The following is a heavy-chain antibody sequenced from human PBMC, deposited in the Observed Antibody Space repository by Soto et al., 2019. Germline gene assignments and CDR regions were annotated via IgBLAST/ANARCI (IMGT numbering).Heavy chain of an antibody. D-gene: IGHD3-22*01. CDR3: APPPDYYDSSGYYHR. CDR2: INHSGST. CDR1: GGSFSGYY. J-gene: IGHJ4*02. V-gene: IGHV4-34*01. Sequence: PSETLSLTCAVYGGSFSGYYWSWIRQPPGKGLEWIGEINHSGSTNYNPSLKSRVTISVDTSKNQFSLKLSSVTAADTAVYYCAPPPDYYDSSGYYHRWGQGTLVTVSS.